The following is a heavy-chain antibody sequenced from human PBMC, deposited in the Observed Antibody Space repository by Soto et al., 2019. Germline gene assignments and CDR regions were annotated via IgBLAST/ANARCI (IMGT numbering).Heavy chain of an antibody. CDR3: ARGGSYHRY. Sequence: GGSLRLSCTASGFTFSSYWMTWVRQTPGKGLEWVAIIKPDGSEKKYVDSVKGRFTISRDNAKNSMYLQMNSLRADDTAVYYCARGGSYHRYWGQGTQVTVSS. CDR1: GFTFSSYW. CDR2: IKPDGSEK. V-gene: IGHV3-7*05. J-gene: IGHJ4*02. D-gene: IGHD1-26*01.